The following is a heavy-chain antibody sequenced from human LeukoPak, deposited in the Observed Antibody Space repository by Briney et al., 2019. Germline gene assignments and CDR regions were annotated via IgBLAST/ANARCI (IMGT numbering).Heavy chain of an antibody. V-gene: IGHV4-59*01. J-gene: IGHJ6*03. CDR3: ARLTAYYYMDV. D-gene: IGHD5-18*01. Sequence: SSETLSLTCTVSGASISSYYWSWIRQPPGKGLEWIGYIYYSGSTNYNPSLKSRVTISVDTSKNQFSLKLSSVIAADTAVYYCARLTAYYYMDVWGKGTTVTVSS. CDR2: IYYSGST. CDR1: GASISSYY.